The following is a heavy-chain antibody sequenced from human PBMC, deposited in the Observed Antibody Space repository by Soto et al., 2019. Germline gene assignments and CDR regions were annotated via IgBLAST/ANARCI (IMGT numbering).Heavy chain of an antibody. J-gene: IGHJ5*02. V-gene: IGHV1-8*01. CDR1: GYTFTNYD. CDR3: ARGGGPRWFGESAPKWFGH. D-gene: IGHD3-10*01. Sequence: QVQLVQSGAEVKKPGASVKVSCKASGYTFTNYDINWVRQATGQGLEWMGWMNRKRGNTGFAQNFQGRVTMTRDTSISTAYMELSSLRSEDTAVYYCARGGGPRWFGESAPKWFGHWGQETMVPISS. CDR2: MNRKRGNT.